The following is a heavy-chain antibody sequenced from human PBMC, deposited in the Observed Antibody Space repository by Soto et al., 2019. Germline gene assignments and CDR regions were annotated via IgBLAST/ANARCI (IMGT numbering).Heavy chain of an antibody. Sequence: EVQLLESGGGLVQPGGSLRLSCAASGFTFSSYAMSWVRQAPGKGLEWVSAISSSGGSTYYVDSVKGRLTISRDNSKNTLYLQMNRLRDEDTGVYYCAQTIYVSGSLDVWGQGPTVTVSS. CDR2: ISSSGGST. CDR1: GFTFSSYA. D-gene: IGHD3-10*01. CDR3: AQTIYVSGSLDV. J-gene: IGHJ6*02. V-gene: IGHV3-23*01.